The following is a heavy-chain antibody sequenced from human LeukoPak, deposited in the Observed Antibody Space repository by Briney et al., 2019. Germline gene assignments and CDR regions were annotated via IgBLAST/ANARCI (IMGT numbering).Heavy chain of an antibody. CDR3: ERHSGHIYSCYDNYFDY. CDR2: IYYSGST. V-gene: IGHV4-39*01. Sequence: PSETLSLTCTVSGGSFRSSSYFWGWIRQPPGKGLEWIGSIYYSGSTYYNPSLKSRVTISVDTSKNQFSLNLSSVTAADTAVYYCERHSGHIYSCYDNYFDYWGQGTLVTVSS. CDR1: GGSFRSSSYF. D-gene: IGHD5-12*01. J-gene: IGHJ4*02.